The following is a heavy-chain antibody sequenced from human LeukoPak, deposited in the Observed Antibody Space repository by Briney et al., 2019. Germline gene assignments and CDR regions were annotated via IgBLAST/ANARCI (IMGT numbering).Heavy chain of an antibody. J-gene: IGHJ3*02. CDR2: ISYGGST. Sequence: SETLSLTCTVSGDSITNSYWNWIRQPPGRGLEWIGRISYGGSTNYNPSLKSRVIISRDTSKNQFSLELSSVTAADTAVYYCARGLLDYDFWSGYYSGKRDAFDIWGQGTMVTVSS. CDR3: ARGLLDYDFWSGYYSGKRDAFDI. CDR1: GDSITNSY. D-gene: IGHD3-3*01. V-gene: IGHV4-59*12.